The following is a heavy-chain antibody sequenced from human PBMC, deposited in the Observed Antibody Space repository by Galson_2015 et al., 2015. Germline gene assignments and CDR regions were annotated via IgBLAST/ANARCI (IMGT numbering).Heavy chain of an antibody. J-gene: IGHJ5*02. CDR3: AKDPGALFYDSSGYYSWPNWFDP. Sequence: SLRLSCAASGFTFSSYGMHWVRQAPGKGLEWVSAISGSGGSTYYADSVKGRFTISRDNSKNTLYLQMNSLRAEDTAVYYCAKDPGALFYDSSGYYSWPNWFDPWGQGTLVTVSS. D-gene: IGHD3-22*01. CDR1: GFTFSSYG. V-gene: IGHV3-23*01. CDR2: ISGSGGST.